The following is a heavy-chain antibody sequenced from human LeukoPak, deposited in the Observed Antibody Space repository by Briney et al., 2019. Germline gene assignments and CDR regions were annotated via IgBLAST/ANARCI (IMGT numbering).Heavy chain of an antibody. J-gene: IGHJ3*02. D-gene: IGHD2-21*01. V-gene: IGHV1-69-2*01. CDR1: GYTFTDYY. Sequence: ATVKVSCKASGYTFTDYYMHWVQQAPGQGLEWMVLIDPEDGETKYAEKFQGRVTITADTSTDTAYMELSSLRSDDTAVYYCATEMSCCGGDCRGANDAFDIWGQGTMVTVSS. CDR3: ATEMSCCGGDCRGANDAFDI. CDR2: IDPEDGET.